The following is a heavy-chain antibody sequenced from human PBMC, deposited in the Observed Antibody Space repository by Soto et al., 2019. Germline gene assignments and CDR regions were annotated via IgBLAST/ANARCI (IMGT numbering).Heavy chain of an antibody. J-gene: IGHJ3*02. V-gene: IGHV1-69*13. CDR3: AIQSTGVVDDAFDI. D-gene: IGHD2-15*01. Sequence: GPSVKVSCKASGGTFSSYAISWVRQAPGQGLEWMGGIIPIFGTANYAQKFQGRVTITADESTSTAYMELSSLRSEDTAVYYCAIQSTGVVDDAFDIWGQGTMVTVSS. CDR1: GGTFSSYA. CDR2: IIPIFGTA.